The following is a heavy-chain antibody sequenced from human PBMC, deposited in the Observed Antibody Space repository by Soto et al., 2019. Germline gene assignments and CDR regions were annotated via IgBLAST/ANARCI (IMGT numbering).Heavy chain of an antibody. D-gene: IGHD3-3*01. J-gene: IGHJ4*02. CDR3: ARDRGAAYDFWSGFQNFDY. CDR1: GYTFTSYG. V-gene: IGHV1-18*01. CDR2: ISAYNGNT. Sequence: QVQLVQSGAEVKKPGASVKVSCKASGYTFTSYGISWVRQAPGQGLEWMGWISAYNGNTNYAQKLQGRVTMTTDTSTSTAYMELRSLRSDDTAVYYCARDRGAAYDFWSGFQNFDYWGQGTLVTVSS.